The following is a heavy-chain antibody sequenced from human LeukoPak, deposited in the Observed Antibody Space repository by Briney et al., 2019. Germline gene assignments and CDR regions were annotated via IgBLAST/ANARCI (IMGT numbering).Heavy chain of an antibody. CDR1: GGSISGYY. V-gene: IGHV4-59*01. CDR3: ARDEMGDV. CDR2: TYYSGST. D-gene: IGHD2-8*01. J-gene: IGHJ6*02. Sequence: SETLFLTCTVSGGSISGYYWSWIRQPPGKGLEWIGYTYYSGSTYYNPSLKSRVTISVDTSKNQFSLKLNSVTAADTAVYYCARDEMGDVWGQGTTVTVSS.